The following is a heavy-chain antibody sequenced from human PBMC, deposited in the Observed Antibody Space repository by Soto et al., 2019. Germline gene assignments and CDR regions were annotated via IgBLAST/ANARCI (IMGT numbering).Heavy chain of an antibody. V-gene: IGHV3-53*01. D-gene: IGHD3-10*01. Sequence: EVLLVESGGGLIQPGGSLRLSCTASELTVSSNYMIWVRQAPGKGLEWVSLIYSDGRTLYADSVKGRFTLSSDDWKNTVYVQMNSLRADDTGVYYCARAYGAGSYFSDYWGQGTLVTVSS. CDR1: ELTVSSNY. CDR2: IYSDGRT. J-gene: IGHJ4*02. CDR3: ARAYGAGSYFSDY.